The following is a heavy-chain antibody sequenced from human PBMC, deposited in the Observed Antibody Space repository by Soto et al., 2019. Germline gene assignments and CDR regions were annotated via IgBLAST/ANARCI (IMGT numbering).Heavy chain of an antibody. V-gene: IGHV3-23*01. J-gene: IGHJ4*02. CDR3: AKDPPGPADY. CDR1: GFTFSSCV. D-gene: IGHD2-8*02. CDR2: ISGSGGST. Sequence: GGSLRLSCAASGFTFSSCVMNWVRQAPGKGLEWVSGISGSGGSTYYADSVKGRFTISRDNSKNTLHLQMKSLRAEDTAVYYCAKDPPGPADYWGQGTLVTVSS.